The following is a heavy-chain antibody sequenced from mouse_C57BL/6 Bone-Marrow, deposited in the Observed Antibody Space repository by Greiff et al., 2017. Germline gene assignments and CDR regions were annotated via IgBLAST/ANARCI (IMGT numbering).Heavy chain of an antibody. Sequence: EVKLVESGGDLVKPGGSLKLSCAASGFTFSSSGMSWVRQTPDKRLEWVATISSGGSYTYYPDRVKGRFTISREHAKNTLYLQMSSLKSEDTAMYYCARHSYDDYYYYAMDYWGQGTSVTVSS. CDR3: ARHSYDDYYYYAMDY. CDR1: GFTFSSSG. J-gene: IGHJ4*01. D-gene: IGHD2-3*01. CDR2: ISSGGSYT. V-gene: IGHV5-6*01.